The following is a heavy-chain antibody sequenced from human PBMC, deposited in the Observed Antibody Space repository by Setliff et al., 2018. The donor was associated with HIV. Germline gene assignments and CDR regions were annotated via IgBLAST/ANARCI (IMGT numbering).Heavy chain of an antibody. V-gene: IGHV3-15*01. Sequence: GGSLRLSCAASGFTFSHAWMSWARQAPGKGLEWVGRIKSKPDGGAIDYAAPVPGRFTISRDDSKNTLYLQMNSLKTEDPALYYCTTYNWKDGSGFDIWGQGTMVTVSS. CDR1: GFTFSHAW. CDR2: IKSKPDGGAI. D-gene: IGHD1-1*01. CDR3: TTYNWKDGSGFDI. J-gene: IGHJ3*02.